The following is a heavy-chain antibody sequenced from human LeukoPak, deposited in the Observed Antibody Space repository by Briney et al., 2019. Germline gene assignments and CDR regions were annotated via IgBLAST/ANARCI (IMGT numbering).Heavy chain of an antibody. CDR2: INHSGST. Sequence: SETLSLTCAVYGGSFSGYYWSWIRQPPGKGLEWIGEINHSGSTNYNPSLKSRVTISVDTSKNQFSLKLSSVTAADTAVYYCARGRSRITIFGVVNTNKAFDYWGQGTLVTVSS. CDR1: GGSFSGYY. V-gene: IGHV4-34*01. CDR3: ARGRSRITIFGVVNTNKAFDY. J-gene: IGHJ4*02. D-gene: IGHD3-3*01.